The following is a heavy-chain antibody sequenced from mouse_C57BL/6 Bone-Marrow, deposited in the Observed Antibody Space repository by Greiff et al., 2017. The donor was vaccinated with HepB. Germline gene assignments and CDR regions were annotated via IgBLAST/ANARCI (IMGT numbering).Heavy chain of an antibody. CDR3: ARPGYIYYYGSSYYWYFDV. D-gene: IGHD1-1*01. CDR2: ISSGSSTI. CDR1: GFTFSDYG. V-gene: IGHV5-17*01. J-gene: IGHJ1*03. Sequence: EVKLVESGGGLVKPGGSLKLSCAASGFTFSDYGMHWVRQAPEKGLEWVAYISSGSSTIYYADTVKGRFTISRDNAKNTLFLQMTSLRSEDTAMYYCARPGYIYYYGSSYYWYFDVWGTGTTVTVSS.